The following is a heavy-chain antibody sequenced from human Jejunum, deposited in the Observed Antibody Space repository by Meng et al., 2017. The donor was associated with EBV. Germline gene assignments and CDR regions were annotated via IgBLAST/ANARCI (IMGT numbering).Heavy chain of an antibody. CDR2: TFYRSRWFY. CDR3: ARDGPQSLSSFDY. V-gene: IGHV6-1*01. D-gene: IGHD6-6*01. CDR1: GDSVSSDGAA. Sequence: QVPLQQSGPGLVKPSQTLSLTCAISGDSVSSDGAAWNWIRQSPSRGLEWLGRTFYRSRWFYDYAPSVKSRITINSDTSKNQFSLHLDSVTPEDTAVYYCARDGPQSLSSFDYWGQGTLVTVSS. J-gene: IGHJ4*02.